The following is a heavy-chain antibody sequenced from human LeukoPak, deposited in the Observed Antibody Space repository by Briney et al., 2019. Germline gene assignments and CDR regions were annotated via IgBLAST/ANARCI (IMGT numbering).Heavy chain of an antibody. CDR1: EFTFSNCW. J-gene: IGHJ4*02. CDR3: ARGWTQHPNIAVAGTIYFDY. Sequence: GGSLRLSCATSEFTFSNCWMSWVRQAPGKGLEWVANINLDGSEKYYVDSVKGRFTISRDNAKNSLYLQMNSLRAEDTAVYYCARGWTQHPNIAVAGTIYFDYWGQGTLVTVSS. D-gene: IGHD6-19*01. CDR2: INLDGSEK. V-gene: IGHV3-7*01.